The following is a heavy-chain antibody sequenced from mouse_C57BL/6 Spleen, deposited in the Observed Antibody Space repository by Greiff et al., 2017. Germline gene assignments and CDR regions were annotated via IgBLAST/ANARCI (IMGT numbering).Heavy chain of an antibody. CDR2: IHPNSGST. Sequence: QVQLQQSGAELVKPGASVKLSCKASGYTFTSYWMHWVKQRPGQGLEWIGMIHPNSGSTNYNEKFKSKATLTVDKSSSTAYMQLSSLTSEDSAVYYCAREGDWDERFAYWGQGTLVTVSA. CDR1: GYTFTSYW. V-gene: IGHV1-64*01. CDR3: AREGDWDERFAY. J-gene: IGHJ3*01. D-gene: IGHD4-1*01.